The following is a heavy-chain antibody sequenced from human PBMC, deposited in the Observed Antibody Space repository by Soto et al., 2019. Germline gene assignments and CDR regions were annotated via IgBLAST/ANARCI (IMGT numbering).Heavy chain of an antibody. CDR2: IWYDGSNK. CDR3: ARDREVFYDSSGYYGVVDY. D-gene: IGHD3-22*01. Sequence: VQLVESGGGVVQPGRSLRLSCAASGFTFSSYGMHWVRQAPGKGLEWVAVIWYDGSNKYYADSVKGRFTISRDNSKNTLYLQMNSLRAEDTAVYYCARDREVFYDSSGYYGVVDYWGQGTLVTVSS. V-gene: IGHV3-33*01. CDR1: GFTFSSYG. J-gene: IGHJ4*02.